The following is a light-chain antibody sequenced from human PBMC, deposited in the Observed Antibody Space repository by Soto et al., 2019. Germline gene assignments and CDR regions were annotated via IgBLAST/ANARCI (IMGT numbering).Light chain of an antibody. J-gene: IGKJ2*01. CDR1: QSVGSHH. CDR3: QQYDSSPLYT. V-gene: IGKV3-20*01. CDR2: GAS. Sequence: DIVLTQSPGTLSLSPGERATPSCRASQSVGSHHLARYQQKPGQAPRPGIYGASNRATGIPDRFSGSGSGTDFTLTISRLEPEDFAVYYCQQYDSSPLYTFGQGTKLEIK.